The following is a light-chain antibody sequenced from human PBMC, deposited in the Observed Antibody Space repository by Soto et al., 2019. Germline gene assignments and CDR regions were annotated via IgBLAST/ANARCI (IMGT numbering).Light chain of an antibody. CDR2: KVS. V-gene: IGKV2-30*01. Sequence: DVVMTQSPLSLPVTLGQPASISCRSSQILVYSDGNTYLNWLQQRPGQSPRRLIYKVSNRDSGVPDRFSGSGSGTDFTLKISRVEAEDVGVYYCMQGTHWPPITFGQGTRLEIK. CDR1: QILVYSDGNTY. CDR3: MQGTHWPPIT. J-gene: IGKJ5*01.